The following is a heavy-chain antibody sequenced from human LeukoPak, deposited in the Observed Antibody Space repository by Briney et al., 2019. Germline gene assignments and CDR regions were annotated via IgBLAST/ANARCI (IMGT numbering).Heavy chain of an antibody. CDR2: FDPEDGET. CDR3: ATDTAMP. V-gene: IGHV1-24*01. Sequence: GASVRVTCKVTGYALTELSMHWVRPAPGKGLEWMGGFDPEDGETIYAQKFKGRVTMTEDTSTDTAYMELSRLRSEDTAVYYCATDTAMPWGQGTLTPVSS. J-gene: IGHJ1*01. CDR1: GYALTELS. D-gene: IGHD5-18*01.